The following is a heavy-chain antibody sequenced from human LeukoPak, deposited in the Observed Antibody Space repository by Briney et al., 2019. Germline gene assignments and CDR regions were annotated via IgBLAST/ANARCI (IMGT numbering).Heavy chain of an antibody. CDR1: GYSFINYW. J-gene: IGHJ4*02. Sequence: GESLKISCKGSGYSFINYWIGWVRQMPGKGLEWMGIIYPGDSDIRYSPSFQGQVTISADTSISTAYLQWGSVMASDTAMYYCARQGGAVDSWGQGTLVTVSS. V-gene: IGHV5-51*01. CDR2: IYPGDSDI. D-gene: IGHD1-26*01. CDR3: ARQGGAVDS.